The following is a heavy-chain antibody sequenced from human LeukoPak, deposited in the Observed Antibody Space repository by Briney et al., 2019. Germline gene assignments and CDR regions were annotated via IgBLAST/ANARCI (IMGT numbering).Heavy chain of an antibody. CDR1: GYTFTSYG. CDR2: ISAFNGNR. CDR3: ARVVCSGGSCYLAYYFYY. Sequence: GASVKVSCKASGYTFTSYGISWVRQAPGQGLEWMGWISAFNGNRNYAQKLQGRVTMTTDTSTSTAYMELRSLRSDDTAVYYCARVVCSGGSCYLAYYFYYWGEGGLVTVSS. J-gene: IGHJ4*02. V-gene: IGHV1-18*01. D-gene: IGHD2-15*01.